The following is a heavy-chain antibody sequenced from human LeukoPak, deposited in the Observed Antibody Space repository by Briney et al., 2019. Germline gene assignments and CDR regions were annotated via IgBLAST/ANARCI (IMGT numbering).Heavy chain of an antibody. V-gene: IGHV4-59*01. J-gene: IGHJ4*02. D-gene: IGHD5-18*01. Sequence: SETLSLTCTVSGGSISSYYWSWIRQPPGKGLEWIGYIYYSGSTNYNPSLKSRVTISVDTSKNQFSLELSSVTAADTAVYYCARDLGYSYGYGFDYWGQGTLVTVSS. CDR3: ARDLGYSYGYGFDY. CDR2: IYYSGST. CDR1: GGSISSYY.